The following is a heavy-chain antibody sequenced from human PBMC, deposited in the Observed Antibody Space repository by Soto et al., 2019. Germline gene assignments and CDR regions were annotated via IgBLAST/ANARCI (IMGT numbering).Heavy chain of an antibody. CDR3: ARDPLAVTGSFVDY. CDR1: GFDFSIYA. Sequence: LRLSCAASGFDFSIYAFHWVRQAPGKGLEWLSVISYHGREKYYADSVKGRFTISRDSSKNTVYLQMNSLRAEDTAVYYCARDPLAVTGSFVDYWGQGTLVTVSS. CDR2: ISYHGREK. J-gene: IGHJ4*02. V-gene: IGHV3-30-3*01. D-gene: IGHD6-19*01.